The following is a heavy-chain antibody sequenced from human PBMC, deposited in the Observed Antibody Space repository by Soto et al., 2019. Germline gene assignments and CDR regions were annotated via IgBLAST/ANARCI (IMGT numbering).Heavy chain of an antibody. J-gene: IGHJ4*02. Sequence: QVQLQQWGAGLLKPSETLSLSCSVCGGSFSGYYWSWIRQPPGKGLEWIGEINHSGSTNYNPSLKSRVTISVDTSKNQFSLKLSSVTAADTAVYYCARGWSGWRVWLDYWGQATLVTVSS. CDR2: INHSGST. D-gene: IGHD6-19*01. V-gene: IGHV4-34*01. CDR3: ARGWSGWRVWLDY. CDR1: GGSFSGYY.